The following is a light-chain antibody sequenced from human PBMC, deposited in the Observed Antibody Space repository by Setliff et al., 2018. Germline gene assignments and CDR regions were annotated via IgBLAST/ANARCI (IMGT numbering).Light chain of an antibody. CDR1: SSDVGAYSH. CDR3: MSYTTIRTYV. V-gene: IGLV2-14*01. J-gene: IGLJ1*01. CDR2: EVG. Sequence: QSALTQPASVSGSPEQSITISCAGTSSDVGAYSHVSWYQQYPGKAPKLMISEVGNRPSGVSYRFSGSKSGNTASLTISGLQAEDEADYYCMSYTTIRTYVFGTGTKVNRP.